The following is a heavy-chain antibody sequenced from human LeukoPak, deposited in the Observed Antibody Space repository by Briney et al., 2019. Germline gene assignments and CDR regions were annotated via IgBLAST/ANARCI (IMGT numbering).Heavy chain of an antibody. CDR2: ISGSGSTI. CDR3: ARAWTGYSYGDY. CDR1: GFTFSNYY. V-gene: IGHV3-11*01. J-gene: IGHJ4*02. Sequence: GGSLRLSCAASGFTFSNYYMSWIRQAPGKGLEWVSYISGSGSTIYYADSAKGRFTISRDNAKNSLYLQMNSLRAEDTAVYYCARAWTGYSYGDYWGQGTLVTVSS. D-gene: IGHD5-18*01.